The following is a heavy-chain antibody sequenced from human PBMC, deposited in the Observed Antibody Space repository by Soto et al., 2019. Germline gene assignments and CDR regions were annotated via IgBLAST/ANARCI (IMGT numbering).Heavy chain of an antibody. CDR2: IIPIFGSA. V-gene: IGHV1-69*01. Sequence: QVQLVQSGAEVKKPGSSVKVSCKASGGTFSSYAISWVRQAPGQGLEWMGGIIPIFGSANYAQKFQGRVTITADESTSTAYMELSSLRSEDTAVYYCARGASAVAGTWYFDLWGRGTLVTVSS. D-gene: IGHD6-19*01. CDR1: GGTFSSYA. CDR3: ARGASAVAGTWYFDL. J-gene: IGHJ2*01.